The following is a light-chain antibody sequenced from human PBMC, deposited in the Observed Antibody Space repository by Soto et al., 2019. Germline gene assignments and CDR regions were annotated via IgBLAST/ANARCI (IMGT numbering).Light chain of an antibody. CDR2: KAS. Sequence: DIQMTQSPSTLSASVGDRVTITCRASQSISNWLAWYQQKPGKAPKLLIYKASSLESGVPSRFSGSGSGTEFTLTISSLQPDDFATYYCQHYNSYSITFGQGKRLEIK. V-gene: IGKV1-5*03. CDR1: QSISNW. J-gene: IGKJ5*01. CDR3: QHYNSYSIT.